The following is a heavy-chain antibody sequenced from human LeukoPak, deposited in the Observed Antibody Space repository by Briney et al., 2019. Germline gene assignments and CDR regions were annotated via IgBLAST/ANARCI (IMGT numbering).Heavy chain of an antibody. D-gene: IGHD2-15*01. CDR2: INPNSGGT. J-gene: IGHJ4*02. Sequence: GPSVKVSCKASGYTFTSCGISCVRQAPGQRLEWMGWINPNSGGTNYAQKFQGRVTMTRDTSISTAYMELSRLRSDDTAVYYCARGYCSGGSCYSAQDYWGQGTLVTVSS. CDR1: GYTFTSCG. V-gene: IGHV1-2*02. CDR3: ARGYCSGGSCYSAQDY.